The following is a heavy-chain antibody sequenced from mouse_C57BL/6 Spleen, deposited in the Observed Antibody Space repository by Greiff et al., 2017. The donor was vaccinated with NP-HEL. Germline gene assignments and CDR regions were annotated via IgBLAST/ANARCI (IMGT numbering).Heavy chain of an antibody. V-gene: IGHV1-61*01. CDR2: IYPSDSET. J-gene: IGHJ2*01. D-gene: IGHD1-1*01. CDR1: GYTFTSYW. Sequence: QVQLQQPGAELVRPGSSVKLSCKASGYTFTSYWMDWVKQRPGQGLEWIGNIYPSDSETHYNQKFKDKATLTVDKSSSTTYMHLSSLTSEDSAVYYCARRRTVVAFDYWGQGTTLTVSS. CDR3: ARRRTVVAFDY.